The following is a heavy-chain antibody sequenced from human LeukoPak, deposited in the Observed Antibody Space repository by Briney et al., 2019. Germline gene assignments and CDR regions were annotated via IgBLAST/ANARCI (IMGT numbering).Heavy chain of an antibody. D-gene: IGHD5-18*01. Sequence: GGSLRLSCAASGFTFSSYSMSWVRQAPGKGLQWVSYISASRNSIYYADSVKGRFTISRDNAESSLYLQMNSLRAEDTGIYYCVRDQIWQLPPYSDSWGPGTLVT. CDR1: GFTFSSYS. J-gene: IGHJ4*02. CDR2: ISASRNSI. CDR3: VRDQIWQLPPYSDS. V-gene: IGHV3-48*04.